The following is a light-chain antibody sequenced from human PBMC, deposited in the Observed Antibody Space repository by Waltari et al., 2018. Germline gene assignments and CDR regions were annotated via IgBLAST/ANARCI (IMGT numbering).Light chain of an antibody. CDR3: CSYAGSKFYV. J-gene: IGLJ1*01. CDR2: EVT. Sequence: QSALTQPASVSGSPGQSITISCPGTSSYVGTYNLVFRYQQHPGKGPKLMIYEVTKRPSGVSNRFSGSKSGNTASLTISGLQAEDEAEYYCCSYAGSKFYVFGTGTKVTVL. CDR1: SSYVGTYNL. V-gene: IGLV2-23*02.